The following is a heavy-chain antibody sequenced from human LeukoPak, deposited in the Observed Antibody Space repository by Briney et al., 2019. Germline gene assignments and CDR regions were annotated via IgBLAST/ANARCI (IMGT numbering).Heavy chain of an antibody. D-gene: IGHD3-10*01. CDR2: IYYTESI. CDR3: AASYGSGSYWDY. CDR1: GDSVSSSSYY. V-gene: IGHV4-39*01. Sequence: SETLSLTCTVSGDSVSSSSYYWGWIRQPPGKGLVWIGSIYYTESIYYNPSLKSRVTTSVDTSKNQLSLKLSSVTAADSAVYYCAASYGSGSYWDYWGQGTLVTVSS. J-gene: IGHJ4*02.